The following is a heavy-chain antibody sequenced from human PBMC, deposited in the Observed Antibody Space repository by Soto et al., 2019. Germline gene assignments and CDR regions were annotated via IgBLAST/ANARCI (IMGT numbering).Heavy chain of an antibody. CDR2: ISVSTSAYT. V-gene: IGHV3-11*06. D-gene: IGHD3-10*01. CDR3: EPYLCKRLYKF. Sequence: PVGPLRLSCGSYGRSCSDYYISWLLHAQGEGLQWVSLISVSTSAYTNYADSVKGRFTVSRDNAKNSLYLQMNSLRAGGTAVDYCEPYLCKRLYKFWGQLALGT. J-gene: IGHJ4*02. CDR1: GRSCSDYY.